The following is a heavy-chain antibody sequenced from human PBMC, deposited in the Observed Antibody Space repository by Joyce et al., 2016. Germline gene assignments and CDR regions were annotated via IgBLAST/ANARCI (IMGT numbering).Heavy chain of an antibody. D-gene: IGHD2-15*01. Sequence: QVQLVQSGAEVKKAGASVKVSCKASGYSFTDYFMHWVRQAPGQGLDWMGWLNPKRGGTNYAQKFEGRVAMTGDTSLSTAYMELSRLRSDDTAVYFCARETGRGGTVVVVSAALGYWGQGTLVAVSS. CDR3: ARETGRGGTVVVVSAALGY. CDR1: GYSFTDYF. CDR2: LNPKRGGT. V-gene: IGHV1-2*02. J-gene: IGHJ4*02.